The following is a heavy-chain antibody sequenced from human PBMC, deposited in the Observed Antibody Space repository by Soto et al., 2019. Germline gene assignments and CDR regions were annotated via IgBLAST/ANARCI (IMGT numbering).Heavy chain of an antibody. CDR1: GYTFTSYY. Sequence: GAXGKVSCKASGYTFTSYYIHWVRQSPGQGLEWMGIINPSGGSTSYAQKFQGRVTMTRDTSTSTVYMELSSLRSEDTAVYYCARDFWSAYYYGMDVWGQGTTVTVSS. D-gene: IGHD3-3*01. CDR3: ARDFWSAYYYGMDV. V-gene: IGHV1-46*01. CDR2: INPSGGST. J-gene: IGHJ6*02.